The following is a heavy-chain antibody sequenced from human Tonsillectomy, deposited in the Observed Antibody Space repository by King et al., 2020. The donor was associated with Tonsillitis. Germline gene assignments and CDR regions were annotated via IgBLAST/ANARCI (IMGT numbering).Heavy chain of an antibody. Sequence: VQLVESGGGLVKPGGSLRLSCGASGFSFSDHYMSWIRQAPGKGLEWLSCISSSGNTEYYADSVRGRFTISRDNANNLLYLQMNSLTAEDTAIYYCATNKDYYNYVSDYWGQGTLVTVSS. J-gene: IGHJ4*02. D-gene: IGHD4-11*01. CDR2: ISSSGNTE. CDR3: ATNKDYYNYVSDY. CDR1: GFSFSDHY. V-gene: IGHV3-11*01.